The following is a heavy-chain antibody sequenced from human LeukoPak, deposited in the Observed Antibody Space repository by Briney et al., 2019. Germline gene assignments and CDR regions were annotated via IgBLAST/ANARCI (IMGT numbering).Heavy chain of an antibody. CDR2: ISYDGSNR. V-gene: IGHV3-30-3*01. Sequence: GGSLRLPCAASGFTFSSYSMHWVRQAPGKGLEWVAVISYDGSNRYYADSVKGRFTISRDNSKDTLYLQMNSLRAEDTAVYYCARGGYSGSFDYWGQGTLVTVSS. CDR3: ARGGYSGSFDY. J-gene: IGHJ4*02. CDR1: GFTFSSYS. D-gene: IGHD5-12*01.